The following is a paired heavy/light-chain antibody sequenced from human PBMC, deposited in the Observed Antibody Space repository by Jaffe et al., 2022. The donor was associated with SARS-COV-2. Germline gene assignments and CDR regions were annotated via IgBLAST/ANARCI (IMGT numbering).Light chain of an antibody. V-gene: IGKV1-12*01. CDR3: QQANTFPLT. CDR2: AAS. Sequence: DIQMTQSPSSVSASVGDRVTITCRASQGISSWLAWYQQKPGKAPKLLIYAASSLQSGVPSRFSGSGSGTDFTLTISSLQPEDFATYYCQQANTFPLTFGGGTKVEIK. J-gene: IGKJ4*01. CDR1: QGISSW.
Heavy chain of an antibody. D-gene: IGHD3-16*01. CDR2: ISHSGST. V-gene: IGHV4-34*01. CDR1: GGSFSDYY. Sequence: QVQLQQWGAGLLKPSETLSLTCAVYGGSFSDYYWMWIRQPPGKGLEWIGEISHSGSTNYNPSLKSRVTISGDTSKNQFSLKLNSATAADTAVYYCARGSGRGILDYWGQGTLVTVSS. CDR3: ARGSGRGILDY. J-gene: IGHJ4*02.